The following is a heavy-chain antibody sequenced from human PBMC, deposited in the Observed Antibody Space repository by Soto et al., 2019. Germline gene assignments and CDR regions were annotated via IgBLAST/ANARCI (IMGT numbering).Heavy chain of an antibody. Sequence: QVQLVQSGAEVKKPGASVKFSCKACGVTFSSYAISWVRQAPGQAVEWMGGIIPVFGTANYAQKYQGRVTITADESTSTAYMELSSLRSEDTAVYYCARRRGYSGYDFDYWGQGTLVTVSS. CDR3: ARRRGYSGYDFDY. V-gene: IGHV1-69*01. D-gene: IGHD5-12*01. J-gene: IGHJ4*02. CDR2: IIPVFGTA. CDR1: GVTFSSYA.